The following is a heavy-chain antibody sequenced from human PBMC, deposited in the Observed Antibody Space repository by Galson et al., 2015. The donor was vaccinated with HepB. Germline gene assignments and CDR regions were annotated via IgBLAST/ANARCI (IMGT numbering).Heavy chain of an antibody. CDR3: ARSASVPVDGMYYFCGIDV. CDR2: IYWDDDK. V-gene: IGHV2-5*02. Sequence: PALVKPTQTVTLTCTFSGFSLSTDGVGVGWIRQTPGKALEWLGIIYWDDDKRFRAARKRRVTITKEKAKNQGVSTMDNVDPGDTATYFCARSASVPVDGMYYFCGIDVWGPGTTVTVSS. D-gene: IGHD6-19*01. CDR1: GFSLSTDGVG. J-gene: IGHJ6*02.